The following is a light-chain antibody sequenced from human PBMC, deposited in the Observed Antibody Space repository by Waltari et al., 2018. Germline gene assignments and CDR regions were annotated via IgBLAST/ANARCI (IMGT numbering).Light chain of an antibody. CDR3: CSYAGNYIWV. J-gene: IGLJ3*02. CDR1: SSDICRYDL. CDR2: DVT. V-gene: IGLV2-23*02. Sequence: QSALTQPAAVSGSPGQSVTISCTGASSDICRYDLVSWYQQHPGNAPKLVISDVTKRPSGVSDRFSGSKSGDTASLTISGLQFEDEADYYCCSYAGNYIWVFGGGTRLTVL.